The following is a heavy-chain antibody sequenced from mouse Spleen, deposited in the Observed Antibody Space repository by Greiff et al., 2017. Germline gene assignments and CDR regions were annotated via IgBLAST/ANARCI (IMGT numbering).Heavy chain of an antibody. CDR2: INPNNGGT. CDR1: GYTFTDYN. D-gene: IGHD2-4*01. Sequence: EVQLQQSGPELVKPGASVKMPCKTSGYTFTDYNMDWVKQSHGKSLEWIGDINPNNGGTIYNQKFKGKATLTVDKSSRTAYMELRSLTSEDTAVYYCARSDYGGFAYWGQGTLVTVS. J-gene: IGHJ3*01. V-gene: IGHV1-18*01. CDR3: ARSDYGGFAY.